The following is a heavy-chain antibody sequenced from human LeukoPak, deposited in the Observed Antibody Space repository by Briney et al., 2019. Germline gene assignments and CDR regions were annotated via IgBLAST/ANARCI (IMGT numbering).Heavy chain of an antibody. D-gene: IGHD5-18*01. CDR3: ARDSGDTAYDY. J-gene: IGHJ4*02. V-gene: IGHV3-13*01. Sequence: GGSLRLSRAASGFTFSSYDMHWVRQATGKGLEWVSAIGTAGDTYYPGSVKGRFTISRENAKNSLYLQMNSLRAGDTAVYYCARDSGDTAYDYWGQGTLVTVSS. CDR2: IGTAGDT. CDR1: GFTFSSYD.